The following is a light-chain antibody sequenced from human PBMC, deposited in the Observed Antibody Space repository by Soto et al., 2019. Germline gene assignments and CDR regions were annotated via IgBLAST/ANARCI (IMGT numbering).Light chain of an antibody. Sequence: DILMTQSSDFLAFPVGERATINCKSSQGLLYRSNKENYVAWYQQKPGQATTLLIYWASTRESGIPERFSGSGSGTPFTLTINSRQAEAVAVYCFQQYDTIPLTLGG. CDR2: WAS. CDR3: QQYDTIPLT. J-gene: IGKJ4*01. CDR1: QGLLYRSNKENY. V-gene: IGKV4-1*01.